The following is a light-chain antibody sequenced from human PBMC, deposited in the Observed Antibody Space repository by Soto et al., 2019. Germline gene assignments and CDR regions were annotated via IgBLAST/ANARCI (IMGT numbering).Light chain of an antibody. CDR3: KQYGTSPRT. J-gene: IGKJ1*01. Sequence: EIVFTESPDTLSLSPGERATVYCRAIQSLSSAYLVWYQQKPGQAPRLLMFAASSRATGTPDRFSGSGSGTDFTLTISRLEPEDFAVYSCKQYGTSPRTFGKGTKVDIK. V-gene: IGKV3-20*01. CDR2: AAS. CDR1: QSLSSAY.